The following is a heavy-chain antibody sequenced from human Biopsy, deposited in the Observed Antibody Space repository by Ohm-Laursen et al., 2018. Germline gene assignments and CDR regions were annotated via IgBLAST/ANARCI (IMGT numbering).Heavy chain of an antibody. CDR3: VATSTLYYYYYAMDV. CDR2: IVVVSGHT. CDR1: GFTFSSSA. V-gene: IGHV1-58*01. Sequence: ASVKVSCKASGFTFSSSAVQWVRQARGQRLEWIGWIVVVSGHTNYAQKFQERVTITRDMSTSTAYMELTSLRSEDTAVYYCVATSTLYYYYYAMDVWDQGTTITVSS. J-gene: IGHJ6*02.